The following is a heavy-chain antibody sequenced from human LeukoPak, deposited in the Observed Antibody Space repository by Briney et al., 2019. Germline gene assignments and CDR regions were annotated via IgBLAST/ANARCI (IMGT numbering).Heavy chain of an antibody. V-gene: IGHV1-18*01. Sequence: GASVKVSCKASGYTCTSYGISWVRQAPGQGLEWMGWISGFNGDTNYAQKLQGRVTMTTDTSTNTAYMELRSLRSDDTAVYYCARDRGLGELNFFDYWGQGTLVTVSS. J-gene: IGHJ4*02. CDR2: ISGFNGDT. D-gene: IGHD3-16*01. CDR1: GYTCTSYG. CDR3: ARDRGLGELNFFDY.